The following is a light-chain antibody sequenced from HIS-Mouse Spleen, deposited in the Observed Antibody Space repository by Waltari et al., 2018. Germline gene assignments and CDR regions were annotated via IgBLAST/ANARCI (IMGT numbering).Light chain of an antibody. J-gene: IGLJ2*01. CDR2: EVS. CDR1: SSHVGGYNY. Sequence: QSALTQPPSASGSPGQSVTISCTGTSSHVGGYNYVPWYQQHPGKAPKLMIYEVSKRPSGVPDRFSGSKSGNTASLTVSGLQAEDEADYYCSSYAGSNNFVFGGGTKLTVL. CDR3: SSYAGSNNFV. V-gene: IGLV2-8*01.